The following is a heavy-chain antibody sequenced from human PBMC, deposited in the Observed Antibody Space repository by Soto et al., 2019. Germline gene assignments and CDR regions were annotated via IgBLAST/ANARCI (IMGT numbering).Heavy chain of an antibody. CDR2: INPNSGVT. CDR1: GYTFTGYY. V-gene: IGHV1-2*04. Sequence: RASVKVSCKASGYTFTGYYIHWVRQAPGHGLEWMGWINPNSGVTNYSQKFQGWVTMTRDTSISTAYMELSSLRSDDTAVYYCAREGDYYGSGSAENWFDPWGQGTLVTVSS. J-gene: IGHJ5*02. CDR3: AREGDYYGSGSAENWFDP. D-gene: IGHD3-10*01.